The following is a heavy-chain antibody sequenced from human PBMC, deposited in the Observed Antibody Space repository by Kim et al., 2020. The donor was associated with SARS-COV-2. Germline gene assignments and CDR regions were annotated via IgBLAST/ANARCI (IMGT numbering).Heavy chain of an antibody. Sequence: RRYADSVKGRLAISRDNAKSALYQQMNSLRGDDTAVYYCARDAGLVQDPWGRGAPVTVSS. V-gene: IGHV3-74*01. CDR2: R. CDR3: ARDAGLVQDP. D-gene: IGHD2-21*01. J-gene: IGHJ5*02.